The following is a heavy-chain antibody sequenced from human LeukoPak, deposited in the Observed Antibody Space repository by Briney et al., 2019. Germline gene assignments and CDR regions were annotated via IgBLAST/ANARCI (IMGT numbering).Heavy chain of an antibody. CDR1: GGSFSGYY. Sequence: SETLSLTCAVYGGSFSGYYWSWIRQPPGKGLEWIGEINHSGSTNYNPSLKSRVTISVDTSKNQFSLKLSSVTAADTAMYYCATHYYDSSGYSDNFDYWGQGTLVTVSS. J-gene: IGHJ4*02. V-gene: IGHV4-34*01. CDR2: INHSGST. CDR3: ATHYYDSSGYSDNFDY. D-gene: IGHD3-22*01.